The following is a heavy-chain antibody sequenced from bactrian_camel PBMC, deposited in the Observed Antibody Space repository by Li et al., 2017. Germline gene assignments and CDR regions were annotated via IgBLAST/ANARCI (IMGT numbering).Heavy chain of an antibody. CDR2: IDSDGRR. CDR1: GFAFTTA. J-gene: IGHJ4*01. V-gene: IGHV3S9*01. D-gene: IGHD8*01. CDR3: AAKRGGNCGDWAQYHN. Sequence: HVQLVESGGGSVQPGGSLRLSCAASGFAFTTAMSWVRQGSGKGLESVAVIDSDGRRIYADSVKARFTISEDKGRRMVYLQMNSLKPEDTGMYYCAAKRGGNCGDWAQYHNWGQGTQVTVS.